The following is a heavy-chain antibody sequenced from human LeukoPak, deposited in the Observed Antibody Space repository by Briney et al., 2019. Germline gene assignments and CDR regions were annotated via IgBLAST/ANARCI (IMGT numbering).Heavy chain of an antibody. D-gene: IGHD1-26*01. CDR2: ISGSGGST. J-gene: IGHJ4*02. CDR3: ARYAGLSSGSYSFDY. V-gene: IGHV3-23*01. Sequence: GGSLRLSCAASGFTFSNYAMSWVRQAPGKGLEWVSVISGSGGSTYYADSVKGRFTISRDNSKNTLYLQMNSLRAEDTAVYYCARYAGLSSGSYSFDYWGQGTLVTVSS. CDR1: GFTFSNYA.